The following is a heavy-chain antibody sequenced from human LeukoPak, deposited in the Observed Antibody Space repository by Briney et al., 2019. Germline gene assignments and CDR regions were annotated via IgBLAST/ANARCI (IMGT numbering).Heavy chain of an antibody. J-gene: IGHJ4*02. CDR2: IYSSGTT. D-gene: IGHD2-2*01. Sequence: SETLSLTCTVSGGSMNNHYWTWIRQPPGTGLELIGHIYSSGTTAYTPSLKSRVTMSIDTSKNQFSLNVFSVTAADSAVYYCARFNSGCSEASCYVHYWGQGTLVTVSS. CDR3: ARFNSGCSEASCYVHY. CDR1: GGSMNNHY. V-gene: IGHV4-59*11.